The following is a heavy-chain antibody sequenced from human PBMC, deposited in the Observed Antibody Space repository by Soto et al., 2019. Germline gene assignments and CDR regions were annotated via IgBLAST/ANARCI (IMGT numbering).Heavy chain of an antibody. CDR2: IYYSGST. D-gene: IGHD6-13*01. Sequence: SETLSLTCTVSGGSISSSSYYWGWIRQPPGKGLEWIGSIYYSGSTYYNPSLKSRVTISVDTSKNQFSLKLSSVTAADTAVYYCLCYLPAFGPGIAAAGTYDRIYYMDVWGKGTTVTVSS. V-gene: IGHV4-39*01. CDR3: LCYLPAFGPGIAAAGTYDRIYYMDV. CDR1: GGSISSSSYY. J-gene: IGHJ6*03.